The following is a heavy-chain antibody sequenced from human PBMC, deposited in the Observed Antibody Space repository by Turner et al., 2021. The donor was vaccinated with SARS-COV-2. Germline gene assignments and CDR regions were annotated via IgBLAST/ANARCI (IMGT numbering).Heavy chain of an antibody. CDR3: SRKGREYSRGSQLYSWFDP. D-gene: IGHD6-19*01. CDR2: IIPVLGTP. V-gene: IGHV1-69*13. J-gene: IGHJ5*02. Sequence: QVQLVQYGAEVWKSGSSVKVSCKASGGTFSNYANSWVRQAPGQGLEWMGGIIPVLGTPNDAQKCQGRVTITADESTSTANMELSSLRSEDTAIYYCSRKGREYSRGSQLYSWFDPGGQGTPVTVSP. CDR1: GGTFSNYA.